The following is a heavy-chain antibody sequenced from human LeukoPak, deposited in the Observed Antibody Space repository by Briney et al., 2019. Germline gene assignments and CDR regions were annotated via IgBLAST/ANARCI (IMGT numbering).Heavy chain of an antibody. D-gene: IGHD4-17*01. Sequence: PSETLSLTCTVSGGSISSSSYYWGWIRQPPGKGLEWIGSIYYSGSTYYNPSLKSRVTISVDTSKNQFSLKLSSVTAADTAVYYCARANPVTTPNPDYWGQGTLVTVSS. J-gene: IGHJ4*02. CDR2: IYYSGST. CDR1: GGSISSSSYY. V-gene: IGHV4-39*07. CDR3: ARANPVTTPNPDY.